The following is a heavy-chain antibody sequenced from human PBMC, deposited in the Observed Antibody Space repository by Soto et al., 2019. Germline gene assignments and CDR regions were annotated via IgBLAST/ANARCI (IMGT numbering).Heavy chain of an antibody. CDR3: ATGRNYDYIWGSYRPRGAFDI. D-gene: IGHD3-16*02. V-gene: IGHV1-24*01. Sequence: ASVKVSCKVSGYTLTELSMHWVRQAPGKGLEWMGGFDPEDGETIYAQKFQGRVTMTEDTSTDTAYMELSSLRSEDTAVYYCATGRNYDYIWGSYRPRGAFDIWGQGTMVTVSS. CDR2: FDPEDGET. J-gene: IGHJ3*02. CDR1: GYTLTELS.